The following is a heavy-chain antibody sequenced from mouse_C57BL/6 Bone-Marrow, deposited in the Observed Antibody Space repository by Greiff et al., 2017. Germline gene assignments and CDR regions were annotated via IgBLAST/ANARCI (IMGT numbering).Heavy chain of an antibody. CDR1: GFTFSDYG. CDR2: ISSGSSTI. V-gene: IGHV5-17*01. J-gene: IGHJ3*01. CDR3: ARNLYGSSGFAY. Sequence: EVKLVESGGGLVKPGGSLKLSCAASGFTFSDYGMHWVRQAPEKGLEWVAYISSGSSTIYYADPVKGRFTISRDNAKNTLFLQMTSLRSEDTAMYYCARNLYGSSGFAYWGQGTLVTVSA. D-gene: IGHD1-1*01.